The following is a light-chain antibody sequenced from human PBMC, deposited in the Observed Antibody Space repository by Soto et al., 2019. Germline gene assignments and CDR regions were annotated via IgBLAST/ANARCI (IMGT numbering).Light chain of an antibody. CDR3: QSYDSSLSGWL. CDR1: SSNIGAGYN. CDR2: GDS. Sequence: QSVLTQPPSMYGAPGQRVTISCTGSSSNIGAGYNVHWYQQVPGTAPKLLIYGDSNRPSGVPDRFSGSKSGTSASLAITGLQAEDEADYYCQSYDSSLSGWLFGGGTQLTVL. J-gene: IGLJ3*02. V-gene: IGLV1-40*01.